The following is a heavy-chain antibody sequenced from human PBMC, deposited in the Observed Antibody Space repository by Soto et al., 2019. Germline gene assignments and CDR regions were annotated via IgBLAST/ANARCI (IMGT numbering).Heavy chain of an antibody. CDR1: GDSLSRADYC. CDR3: ASEESGLFDY. CDR2: ICYSGST. Sequence: QVQLQESGPGLVKPSQTLSLTCTVSGDSLSRADYCWSWIRQAPGKGLEWIGYICYSGSTYHNPSLESRTSMSVDTSKKQFSLTLTSVTAADTAVYYCASEESGLFDYWGQGRLVTVSS. J-gene: IGHJ4*02. D-gene: IGHD5-12*01. V-gene: IGHV4-30-4*08.